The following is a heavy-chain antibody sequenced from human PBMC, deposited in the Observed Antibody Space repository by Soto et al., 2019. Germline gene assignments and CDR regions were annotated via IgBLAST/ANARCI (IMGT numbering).Heavy chain of an antibody. Sequence: SETLSLTCAVSGGSISSGGYPWSWIRQPPGKGLEWIGYIYHSGSSYSNPSLKSRVTISVARSKNQFSLKLSSVTAADTAVYYCARLIRSPPNIWFDPWGQGTLVTVSS. CDR3: ARLIRSPPNIWFDP. CDR2: IYHSGSS. CDR1: GGSISSGGYP. V-gene: IGHV4-30-2*01. J-gene: IGHJ5*02. D-gene: IGHD2-21*01.